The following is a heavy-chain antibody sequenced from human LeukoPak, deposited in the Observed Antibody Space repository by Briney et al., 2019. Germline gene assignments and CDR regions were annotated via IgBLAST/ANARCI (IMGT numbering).Heavy chain of an antibody. CDR3: ARSDPYPYYYYYMDV. Sequence: GGSLRLSCAASGFTFSSYSMNWVRQAPGKGLEWVSSISSSSSYIYYADSVKGRFTISRDNAKNSLYLQMNSLRAEDTAVYYCARSDPYPYYYYYMDVWGKGTTVTVSS. V-gene: IGHV3-21*01. CDR2: ISSSSSYI. CDR1: GFTFSSYS. J-gene: IGHJ6*03. D-gene: IGHD3-16*02.